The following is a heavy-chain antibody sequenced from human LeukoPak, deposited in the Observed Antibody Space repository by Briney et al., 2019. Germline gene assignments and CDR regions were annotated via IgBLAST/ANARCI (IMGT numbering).Heavy chain of an antibody. CDR3: ARDKGMSNYYGSGSYYRARYFDY. D-gene: IGHD3-10*01. V-gene: IGHV4-34*01. J-gene: IGHJ4*02. CDR1: GGSISSYY. Sequence: SETLSLTCTVSGGSISSYYWSWIRQPPGKGLEWIGEINHSGSTNYNPSLKSRVTISVDTSKNQFSLKLSSVTAADTAVYYCARDKGMSNYYGSGSYYRARYFDYWGQGTLVTVSS. CDR2: INHSGST.